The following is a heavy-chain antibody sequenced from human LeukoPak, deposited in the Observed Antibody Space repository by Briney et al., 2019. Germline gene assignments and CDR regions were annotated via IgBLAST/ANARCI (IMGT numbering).Heavy chain of an antibody. CDR3: ARYAATPTYYYGSGTPPQHFDY. CDR2: IKQDGSEK. V-gene: IGHV3-7*01. J-gene: IGHJ4*02. Sequence: GGSLRLSCAASGFTFSSYWMSWVRQAPGKGLEWVANIKQDGSEKYYVDSVKGRFTISRDNAKNSRYLQMNSLRAEDTAVYYCARYAATPTYYYGSGTPPQHFDYWGQGTLVTVSS. D-gene: IGHD3-10*01. CDR1: GFTFSSYW.